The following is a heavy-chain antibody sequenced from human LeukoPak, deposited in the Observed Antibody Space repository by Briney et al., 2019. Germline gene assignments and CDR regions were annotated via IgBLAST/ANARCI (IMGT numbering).Heavy chain of an antibody. CDR3: ARKLGYCSSTSCLKGYFDL. D-gene: IGHD2-2*01. Sequence: SETLSLTCTVSGGSISTYYWSWIRQPPGKGLEWIGYIYYSGSTNYNPSLKSRVTISVDTSKNQFSLKLSSVTAADTAVYYCARKLGYCSSTSCLKGYFDLWGRGTLVTVSS. CDR2: IYYSGST. J-gene: IGHJ2*01. V-gene: IGHV4-59*12. CDR1: GGSISTYY.